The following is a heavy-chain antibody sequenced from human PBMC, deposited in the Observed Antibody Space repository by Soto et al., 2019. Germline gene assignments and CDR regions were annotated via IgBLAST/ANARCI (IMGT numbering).Heavy chain of an antibody. CDR2: INHSGST. CDR3: ARGVGDDSSSNRFDP. V-gene: IGHV4-34*04. CDR1: GGSFSGYY. J-gene: IGHJ5*02. D-gene: IGHD3-22*01. Sequence: QVQLQQWGAGLLKPSETLSLTCAVYGGSFSGYYWSWIRQPPGKGLEWIGEINHSGSTNNNPSLKRPATISVDTSKNQFSLKLNSVTAADTAVYYCARGVGDDSSSNRFDPWGQGTLVTVSS.